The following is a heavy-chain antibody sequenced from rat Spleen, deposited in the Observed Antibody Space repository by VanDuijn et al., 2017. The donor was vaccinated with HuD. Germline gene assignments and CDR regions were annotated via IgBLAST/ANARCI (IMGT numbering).Heavy chain of an antibody. J-gene: IGHJ4*01. V-gene: IGHV5-19*01. D-gene: IGHD4-3*01. Sequence: EVQLVESGGGLVQPGRSLKLSCAASGFTFSNYGMHWIRQAPTKGLEWVASISPSGGSTYYRDSVKGRFTISRDNAKSTLYLQMDSLRSEDTATYYCATSYNSGILYVMDAWGQGASVTVSS. CDR1: GFTFSNYG. CDR2: ISPSGGST. CDR3: ATSYNSGILYVMDA.